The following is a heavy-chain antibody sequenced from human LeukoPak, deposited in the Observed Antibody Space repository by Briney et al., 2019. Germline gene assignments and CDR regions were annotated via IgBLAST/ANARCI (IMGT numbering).Heavy chain of an antibody. Sequence: ASVKVSCKASGYTFTSYDINWVRQATGQGLEWMGWMNPNSGNTGYAQKFQGRVTITRNTSMSTAYMELSSLRSEDTAVYYCARRSRLGYCSGGSCYSLRYWGQGTLVTVSS. J-gene: IGHJ4*02. D-gene: IGHD2-15*01. CDR1: GYTFTSYD. CDR2: MNPNSGNT. CDR3: ARRSRLGYCSGGSCYSLRY. V-gene: IGHV1-8*03.